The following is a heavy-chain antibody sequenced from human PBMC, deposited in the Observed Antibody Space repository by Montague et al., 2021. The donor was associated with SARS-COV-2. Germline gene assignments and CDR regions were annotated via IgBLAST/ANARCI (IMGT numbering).Heavy chain of an antibody. D-gene: IGHD1-26*01. V-gene: IGHV4-4*02. CDR3: ARLSTDIGGYFWFDP. Sequence: SETLSPTCAVSGGSISSGTWWTWVRQPPGKGLAWIGEISHRGGTNYNPSLKSRVTISVDKSKNQFSLNLNSVTAADTAVYYCARLSTDIGGYFWFDPWGQGTLVSVSS. CDR2: ISHRGGT. CDR1: GGSISSGTW. J-gene: IGHJ5*02.